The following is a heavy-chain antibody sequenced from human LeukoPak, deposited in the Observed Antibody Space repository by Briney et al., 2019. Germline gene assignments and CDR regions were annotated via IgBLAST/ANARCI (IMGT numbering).Heavy chain of an antibody. CDR1: GGSISGYY. D-gene: IGHD6-19*01. J-gene: IGHJ6*02. CDR3: ARHVTGSSGWYSYYYGMDV. V-gene: IGHV4-59*08. CDR2: ISYSGST. Sequence: SETLSLTCTVSGGSISGYYWSWIRQPPGKGLEWIGYISYSGSTNYNPSLKSRVTISVDTSKNQFSLKLSSVTAADTAVHYCARHVTGSSGWYSYYYGMDVWGQGTTVTVSS.